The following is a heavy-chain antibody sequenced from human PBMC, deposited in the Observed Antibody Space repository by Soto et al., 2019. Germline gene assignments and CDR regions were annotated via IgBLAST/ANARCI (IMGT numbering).Heavy chain of an antibody. CDR3: ATSSPLRDGQLEDYYGMDV. Sequence: ASVKVSCKVSGYTLTELSMHWVRQAPGKGLEWMGGFDPEDGETIYAQKFQGRVTMTEDTSTDTAYMEPSSLRSEDTAVYYCATSSPLRDGQLEDYYGMDVWGQGTTVTVSS. D-gene: IGHD3-3*01. CDR2: FDPEDGET. CDR1: GYTLTELS. V-gene: IGHV1-24*01. J-gene: IGHJ6*02.